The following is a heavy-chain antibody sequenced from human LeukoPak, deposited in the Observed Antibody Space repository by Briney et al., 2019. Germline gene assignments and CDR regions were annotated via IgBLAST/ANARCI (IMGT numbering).Heavy chain of an antibody. CDR1: GFTVSSNY. Sequence: GGSLRLSCAASGFTVSSNYMNWVRQAPGKGLEWVSVIYSGGSTYYADSVKGRFTISRDNSKNTLYLQMNSLRAEDTAVYYCARGEYYDTSPTLDYWGQGTLVTVSS. CDR3: ARGEYYDTSPTLDY. J-gene: IGHJ4*02. D-gene: IGHD3-22*01. CDR2: IYSGGST. V-gene: IGHV3-66*01.